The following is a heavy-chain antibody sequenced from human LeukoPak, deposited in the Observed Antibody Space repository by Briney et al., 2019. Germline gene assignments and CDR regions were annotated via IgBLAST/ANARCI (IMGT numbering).Heavy chain of an antibody. CDR2: ISYDGSNK. CDR3: AKSLVAGTGVFDY. Sequence: GGPLRLSCAASGFTFSSYGMHWVRQAPGKGLEWVAVISYDGSNKYYADSVKGRFTISRDNSKNTLYLQMNSLRAEDTAVYYCAKSLVAGTGVFDYWGQGTLVTVSS. D-gene: IGHD6-19*01. CDR1: GFTFSSYG. J-gene: IGHJ4*02. V-gene: IGHV3-30*18.